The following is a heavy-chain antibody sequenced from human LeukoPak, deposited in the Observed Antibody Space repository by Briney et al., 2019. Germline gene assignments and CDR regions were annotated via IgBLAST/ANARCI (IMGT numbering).Heavy chain of an antibody. V-gene: IGHV4-34*01. J-gene: IGHJ5*02. Sequence: SETLSLTCAVYGGSFSGYYWSWIRQPPGRGLEWIGEINHSGSTNYNPPLKSRVTISVDTSKNQFSLKLSSVTAADTAVYYCARGPRITIFGVAYNWFDPWGQGTLVTVSS. CDR2: INHSGST. CDR3: ARGPRITIFGVAYNWFDP. CDR1: GGSFSGYY. D-gene: IGHD3-3*01.